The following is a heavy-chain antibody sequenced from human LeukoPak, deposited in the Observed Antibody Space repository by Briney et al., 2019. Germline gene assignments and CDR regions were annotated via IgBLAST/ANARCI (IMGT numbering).Heavy chain of an antibody. Sequence: SETLSLTCAVYGGSFSGYYWSWIRQPPGKGLEWIGEINHSGSTNYNPSLKSRVTISVDTSKNQFSLKLSSVTAADTAVYYCARDLYFDWSNRYFDLWGRGTLVTVSS. V-gene: IGHV4-34*01. CDR2: INHSGST. CDR3: ARDLYFDWSNRYFDL. CDR1: GGSFSGYY. J-gene: IGHJ2*01. D-gene: IGHD3-9*01.